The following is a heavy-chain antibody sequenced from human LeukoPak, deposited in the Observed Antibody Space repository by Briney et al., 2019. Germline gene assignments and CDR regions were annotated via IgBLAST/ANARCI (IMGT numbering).Heavy chain of an antibody. D-gene: IGHD3-16*01. CDR1: GGSITSSY. J-gene: IGHJ4*02. CDR2: IYYSGST. CDR3: ARRNPQYDYVWEMDY. Sequence: PAETLSLTCTVSGGSITSSYWSWIRQPPGKGLEWIGYIYYSGSTNYNPSLKSRVTISVDTSKNQFSLKLSSVTAADTAVYYCARRNPQYDYVWEMDYWGQGTLVTVSS. V-gene: IGHV4-59*01.